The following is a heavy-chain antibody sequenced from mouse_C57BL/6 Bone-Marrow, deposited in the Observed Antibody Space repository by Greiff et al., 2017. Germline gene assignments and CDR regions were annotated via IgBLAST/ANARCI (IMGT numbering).Heavy chain of an antibody. Sequence: EVQLQQSGAELVRPGASVKLSCTASGFNIKDDYMHWVKQRPEQGLEWIGWIDPENGDTEYASKFQGKATITADTSSNTAYLQLSSLTSKDTAVYYCTPDSNYGYWGQGTTLTVSS. CDR3: TPDSNYGY. D-gene: IGHD2-5*01. J-gene: IGHJ2*01. CDR2: IDPENGDT. CDR1: GFNIKDDY. V-gene: IGHV14-4*01.